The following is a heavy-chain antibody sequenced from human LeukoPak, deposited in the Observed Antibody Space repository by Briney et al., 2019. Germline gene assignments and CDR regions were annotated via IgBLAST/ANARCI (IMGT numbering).Heavy chain of an antibody. D-gene: IGHD2-15*01. CDR2: IYYTGST. CDR3: AREGVDDAFDI. CDR1: GGSISSGDYY. V-gene: IGHV4-30-4*08. Sequence: SETLSLTCTVSGGSISSGDYYWSWIRQPPGKGLEWIGYIYYTGSTYYNPSLKSRVSISVDTSKSQFSLRLNSVTAADTAVYYCAREGVDDAFDIWGQGTMVTVSS. J-gene: IGHJ3*02.